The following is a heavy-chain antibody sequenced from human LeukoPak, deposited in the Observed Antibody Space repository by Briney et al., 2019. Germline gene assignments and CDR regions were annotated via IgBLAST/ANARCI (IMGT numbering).Heavy chain of an antibody. CDR1: GYTFTGYY. V-gene: IGHV1-2*02. D-gene: IGHD2-15*01. Sequence: ASVKVSCKASGYTFTGYYMHWVRQAPGQGLEWMGWINPNSGGTNYAQKLQGRVTMTTDTSTSTAYMELRSLRSDDTAVYYCARVGSRRGYFDYWGQGTLVTVSS. CDR3: ARVGSRRGYFDY. CDR2: INPNSGGT. J-gene: IGHJ4*02.